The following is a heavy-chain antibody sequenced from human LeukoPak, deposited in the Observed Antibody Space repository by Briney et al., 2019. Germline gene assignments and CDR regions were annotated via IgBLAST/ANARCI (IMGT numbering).Heavy chain of an antibody. J-gene: IGHJ4*02. V-gene: IGHV3-30*02. CDR1: GFTFNNYG. CDR3: AKDGTSYYYIYY. CDR2: IRYDGSNT. D-gene: IGHD2/OR15-2a*01. Sequence: TGRSLRLSCAASGFTFNNYGMHWVRQAPGKGLEWLAFIRYDGSNTYYADSVKGRFTVSRDDSKNTLYLQMNSLRGDDTAVYYCAKDGTSYYYIYYWGQGTLVTVSS.